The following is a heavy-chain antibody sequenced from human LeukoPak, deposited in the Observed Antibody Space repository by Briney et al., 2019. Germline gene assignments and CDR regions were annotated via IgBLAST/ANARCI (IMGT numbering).Heavy chain of an antibody. V-gene: IGHV1-8*03. J-gene: IGHJ6*03. D-gene: IGHD4-17*01. Sequence: ASVKVPCKASGYTFTSYDINWVRQATGQGLEWMGWMNPNSGNTGYAQKFQGRVTITRNTSISTAYMELSSLRSEDTAVYYCARVGSYNYGDYGYYYYYYMDVWGKGTTVTVSS. CDR3: ARVGSYNYGDYGYYYYYYMDV. CDR2: MNPNSGNT. CDR1: GYTFTSYD.